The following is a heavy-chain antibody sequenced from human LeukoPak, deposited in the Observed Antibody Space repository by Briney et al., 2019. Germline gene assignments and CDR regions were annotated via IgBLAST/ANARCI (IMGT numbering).Heavy chain of an antibody. V-gene: IGHV3-23*01. CDR3: AKDLYCSSTSCYSGASSGWSPAFDI. Sequence: GGSLRLSCAASGFTFSSYGMSWVRQAPGKGLEWVSAISGSGGSTYYADSVKGRFTISRDNSKNTLYLQMNSLRAEDTAVYYCAKDLYCSSTSCYSGASSGWSPAFDIWGQGTMVTVSS. CDR2: ISGSGGST. J-gene: IGHJ3*02. CDR1: GFTFSSYG. D-gene: IGHD2-2*01.